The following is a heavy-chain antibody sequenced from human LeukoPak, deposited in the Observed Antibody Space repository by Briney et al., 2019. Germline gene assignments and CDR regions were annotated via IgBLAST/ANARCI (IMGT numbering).Heavy chain of an antibody. Sequence: SETLSLTCTVSGVSISSYYWSWIRQPPGKGLEWIGYIYYSGSTNYNPSLKSRVTISVDTSKNQFSLKLSSVTAADTAVYYCARFVVVTAILQNWFDPWGQGTLVTVSS. CDR3: ARFVVVTAILQNWFDP. CDR2: IYYSGST. V-gene: IGHV4-59*08. D-gene: IGHD2-21*02. CDR1: GVSISSYY. J-gene: IGHJ5*02.